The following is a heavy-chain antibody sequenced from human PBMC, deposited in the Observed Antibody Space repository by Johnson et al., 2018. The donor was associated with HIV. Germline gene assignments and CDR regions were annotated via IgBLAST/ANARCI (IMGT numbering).Heavy chain of an antibody. CDR2: IYSGGST. Sequence: VQLVESGGGLVQPGGSLRLSCAASGFSFTNYWMTWVRQAPGKGLEWVSVIYSGGSTYYADSVKGRFTISRDNSKNTLYLQMNSLRAEDTAVYYCARDLAGAGPTEGGGAFDIWGQGTMVTVSS. J-gene: IGHJ3*02. CDR3: ARDLAGAGPTEGGGAFDI. V-gene: IGHV3-66*01. D-gene: IGHD6-19*01. CDR1: GFSFTNYW.